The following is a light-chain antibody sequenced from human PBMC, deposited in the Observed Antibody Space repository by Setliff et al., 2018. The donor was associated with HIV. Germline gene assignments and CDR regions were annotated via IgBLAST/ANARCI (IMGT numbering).Light chain of an antibody. CDR2: EVR. V-gene: IGLV2-14*01. CDR3: SSYAITNTLP. Sequence: QSVLTQPPSASGSPGQSVTISCTGTNSDVGGYHYVSWYQQHPGKAPKLMIYEVRNRPSGVSNRFSGSKSGNTASPTISGLRAEDEADYYCSSYAITNTLPFGTGTKVTVL. CDR1: NSDVGGYHY. J-gene: IGLJ1*01.